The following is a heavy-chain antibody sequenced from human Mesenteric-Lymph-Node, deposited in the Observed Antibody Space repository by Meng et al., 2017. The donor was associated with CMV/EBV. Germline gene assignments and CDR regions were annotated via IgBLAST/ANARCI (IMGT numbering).Heavy chain of an antibody. J-gene: IGHJ4*01. CDR3: AIEDRTMVAVALGSEY. D-gene: IGHD4/OR15-4a*01. CDR1: GGSISSYY. V-gene: IGHV4-59*12. Sequence: SETLSLTCTVSGGSISSYYWSWIRQPPGKGLEWIGYIYYSGSTNYNPSLKSRVTISVDTSKNQFSLKLSSVTAADTAVYYCAIEDRTMVAVALGSEYWGQGTLVTVSS. CDR2: IYYSGST.